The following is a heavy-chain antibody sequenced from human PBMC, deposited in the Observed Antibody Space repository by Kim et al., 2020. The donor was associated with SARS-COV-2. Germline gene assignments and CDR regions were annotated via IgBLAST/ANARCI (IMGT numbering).Heavy chain of an antibody. V-gene: IGHV3-43*01. CDR3: ARDFGYYYDSSGYGYFDY. J-gene: IGHJ4*02. Sequence: KGRFTISRHNSKNSLYLQMNSLRTEDTALYYCARDFGYYYDSSGYGYFDYWGQGTLVTVSS. D-gene: IGHD3-22*01.